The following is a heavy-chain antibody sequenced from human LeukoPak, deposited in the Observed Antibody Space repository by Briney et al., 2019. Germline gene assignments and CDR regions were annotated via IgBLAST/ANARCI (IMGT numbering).Heavy chain of an antibody. CDR3: AREDYDSSGYLY. J-gene: IGHJ4*02. D-gene: IGHD3-22*01. V-gene: IGHV4-61*02. Sequence: SETLSLTCTVSGGSISSGSYYWSWIRQPAGKGLEWIGRIYTSGSTNYNPSLKSRVTMSVDTSKNQFSLKLSSVTAADTAVYYCAREDYDSSGYLYWGQGTLVTVSS. CDR2: IYTSGST. CDR1: GGSISSGSYY.